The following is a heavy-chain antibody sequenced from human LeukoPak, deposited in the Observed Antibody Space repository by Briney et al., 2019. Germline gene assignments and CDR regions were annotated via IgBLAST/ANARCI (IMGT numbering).Heavy chain of an antibody. V-gene: IGHV3-23*01. D-gene: IGHD6-13*01. J-gene: IGHJ4*02. CDR2: ISGSGGST. CDR3: ASVSSSWYNN. CDR1: GFTFSSYA. Sequence: GGSLRLSCAASGFTFSSYAMSWVRQAPGKGLEWVSAISGSGGSTYYADPVKGRFTISRDNSKNTLCLQMNSLRAEDTAVYYCASVSSSWYNNWGQGTLVTVSS.